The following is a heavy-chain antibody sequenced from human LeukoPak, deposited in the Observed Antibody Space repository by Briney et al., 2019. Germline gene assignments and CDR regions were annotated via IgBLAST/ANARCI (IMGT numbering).Heavy chain of an antibody. V-gene: IGHV4-34*01. CDR2: INHSGST. Sequence: PSETLSLTCAVYGGSFSGYYWSWIRQPPGKGLEWIGEINHSGSTNYNPSLKSRVTISVDTSKNQFSLKLSSVTAADTAVYYCARARGYSYGFYYYYYMDVWGKGTTVTISS. CDR1: GGSFSGYY. J-gene: IGHJ6*03. CDR3: ARARGYSYGFYYYYYMDV. D-gene: IGHD5-18*01.